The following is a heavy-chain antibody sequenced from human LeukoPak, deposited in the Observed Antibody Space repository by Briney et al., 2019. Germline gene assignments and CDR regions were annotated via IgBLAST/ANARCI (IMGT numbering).Heavy chain of an antibody. CDR3: ATVLTDSSGWYYFDY. Sequence: PGGSLRLSCAASGFTFSSYWMHWVRQAPGKGLVWVSRINSDGSFTNYADSVKGRFTISRHNSKNTLYLQMNSLRAEDTAVYYCATVLTDSSGWYYFDYWGQGTLVTVSS. CDR2: INSDGSFT. V-gene: IGHV3-74*01. J-gene: IGHJ4*02. CDR1: GFTFSSYW. D-gene: IGHD6-19*01.